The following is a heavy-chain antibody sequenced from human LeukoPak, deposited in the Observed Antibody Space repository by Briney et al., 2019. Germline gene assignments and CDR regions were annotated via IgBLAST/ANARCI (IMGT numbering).Heavy chain of an antibody. CDR2: IYYSGST. CDR3: ARRGYDRVNWFDP. J-gene: IGHJ5*02. V-gene: IGHV4-59*08. Sequence: SETLSLTCAVYGGSFSGYYWSWLPQPPGKGLEWIEYIYYSGSTNYNPSLKSRVTISVDTSKNQFSLKLSSVTAADTAVYYCARRGYDRVNWFDPWGQGTLVTVSS. CDR1: GGSFSGYY. D-gene: IGHD5-12*01.